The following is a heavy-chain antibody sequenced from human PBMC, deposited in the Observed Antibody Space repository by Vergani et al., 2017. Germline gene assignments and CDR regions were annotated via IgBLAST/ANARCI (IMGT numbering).Heavy chain of an antibody. CDR2: IKSKTDGGTT. V-gene: IGHV3-15*01. CDR1: GFTFSNAW. D-gene: IGHD5-12*01. CDR3: TRHQSGYDDAFDI. J-gene: IGHJ3*02. Sequence: EVQLVESGGGLVKPGGSLRLSCAASGFTFSNAWMSWVRQAPGKGLEWVGRIKSKTDGGTTDYAAPVKGRFTISRDDSKNTLYLQMNSLKTEDTAVYYCTRHQSGYDDAFDIWGQGTMVTVSS.